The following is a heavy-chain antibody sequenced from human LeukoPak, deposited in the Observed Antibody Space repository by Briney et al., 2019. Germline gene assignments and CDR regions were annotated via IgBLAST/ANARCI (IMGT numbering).Heavy chain of an antibody. Sequence: GGSLRLSCVGSGFTFRSHAMSWVRQAPEKGLEFVSGIYENGGTTYYADSVKGRFSISRDDSKNTLYLQMDSLRGEDTAVYYCAKDFRIGYSAHFDYWGQGALVTVSS. D-gene: IGHD2-21*01. CDR3: AKDFRIGYSAHFDY. CDR1: GFTFRSHA. CDR2: IYENGGTT. J-gene: IGHJ4*02. V-gene: IGHV3-23*01.